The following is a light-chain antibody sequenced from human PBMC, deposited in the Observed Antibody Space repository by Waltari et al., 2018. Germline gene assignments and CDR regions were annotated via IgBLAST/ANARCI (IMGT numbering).Light chain of an antibody. CDR2: SSN. CDR1: SSNIGSNS. V-gene: IGLV1-44*01. Sequence: QSVLTQPPSASGTPGQRVTTSCSGSSSNIGSNSVNWYQQLPGTAPKPLIYSSNQRPSGVPDRFSGSKSGTSASLAISGLQSEDEADYYCTGWDDSLNGVVFGGGTKLTVL. J-gene: IGLJ2*01. CDR3: TGWDDSLNGVV.